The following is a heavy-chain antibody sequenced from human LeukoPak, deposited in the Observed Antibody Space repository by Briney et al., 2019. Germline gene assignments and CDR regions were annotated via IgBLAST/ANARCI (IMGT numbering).Heavy chain of an antibody. J-gene: IGHJ4*02. CDR1: GGTFSSYA. Sequence: SVKVSCKASGGTFSSYAISWVRQAPGQGLEWMGGIIPIFGTANYAQEFQGRVTIATDESTSTAYMELSSLRSEDTAVYYCTRGQEITDYFDYWGQGTLVTVPS. CDR3: TRGQEITDYFDY. D-gene: IGHD1-20*01. CDR2: IIPIFGTA. V-gene: IGHV1-69*05.